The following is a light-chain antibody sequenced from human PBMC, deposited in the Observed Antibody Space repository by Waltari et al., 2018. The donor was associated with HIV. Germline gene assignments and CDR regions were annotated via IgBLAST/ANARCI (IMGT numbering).Light chain of an antibody. V-gene: IGLV2-14*03. CDR1: TTDIGSYKY. J-gene: IGLJ1*01. CDR3: SSYTSRNTIL. CDR2: YVA. Sequence: QSALTQPASVSGSPGQSITISCTGSTTDIGSYKYVSWYQRHPGKVPKLLIYYVAYRPSGVSNRFSASKSGNTASLTISGLQAEDEADYYCSSYTSRNTILFGTGTKVTVL.